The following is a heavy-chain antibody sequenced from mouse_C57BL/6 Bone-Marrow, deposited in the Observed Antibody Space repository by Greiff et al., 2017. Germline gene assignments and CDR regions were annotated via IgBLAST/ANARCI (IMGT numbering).Heavy chain of an antibody. Sequence: QVQLKESGPGLVQPSQSLSITCTVSGFSLTSYGVHWVRQSPGKGLEWLGVIWSGGSTDYNAAVISRLSTSKDNSKSQVFFRMNSLQADDTAIYYCARNWITTVVAKDYYAMDYWGQGTSVTVSS. CDR1: GFSLTSYG. CDR3: ARNWITTVVAKDYYAMDY. V-gene: IGHV2-2*01. CDR2: IWSGGST. D-gene: IGHD1-1*01. J-gene: IGHJ4*01.